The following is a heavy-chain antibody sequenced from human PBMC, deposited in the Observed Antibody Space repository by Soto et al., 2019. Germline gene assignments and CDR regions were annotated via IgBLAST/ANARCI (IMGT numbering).Heavy chain of an antibody. CDR3: AHSRGDGDYFPY. J-gene: IGHJ4*02. Sequence: QITLKESGPTLVKPTQTLTLTCTFSGFSLSTTGKSVAWIRQPPGKALEWLSVIYWDDDKRYSPSLNTRLTIAKDTSINQVVLKLTNMDPSDTGTYYCAHSRGDGDYFPYWGQGTLVSVSS. V-gene: IGHV2-5*02. CDR2: IYWDDDK. CDR1: GFSLSTTGKS. D-gene: IGHD3-16*01.